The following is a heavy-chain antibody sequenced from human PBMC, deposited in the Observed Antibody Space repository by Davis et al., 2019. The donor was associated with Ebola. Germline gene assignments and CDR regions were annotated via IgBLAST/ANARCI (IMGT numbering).Heavy chain of an antibody. J-gene: IGHJ6*02. CDR2: ISSTGSTI. Sequence: GGSLRFSCAASGFTFSSYEMNWVRQAPGKGLEWVSYISSTGSTIYYADSVKGRFTISRDNAKNSLYLQMNSLRAEDTAVYYCARAPLATVTTKYGMDVWGQGTTVTVSS. CDR1: GFTFSSYE. D-gene: IGHD4-17*01. V-gene: IGHV3-48*03. CDR3: ARAPLATVTTKYGMDV.